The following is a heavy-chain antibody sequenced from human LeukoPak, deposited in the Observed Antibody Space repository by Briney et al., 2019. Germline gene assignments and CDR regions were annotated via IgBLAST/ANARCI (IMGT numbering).Heavy chain of an antibody. J-gene: IGHJ4*02. CDR2: INPNSDGT. D-gene: IGHD3-22*01. CDR3: ARVELTTGPRYFDS. Sequence: ASVRVSCKASGYAFTNYYIHWVRQAPGQGLEWMGRINPNSDGTDYAQRFQGRVTLTRDTSISTAYMDLSRLTSDDTAVYFCARVELTTGPRYFDSWGQGTLVTVSS. V-gene: IGHV1-2*06. CDR1: GYAFTNYY.